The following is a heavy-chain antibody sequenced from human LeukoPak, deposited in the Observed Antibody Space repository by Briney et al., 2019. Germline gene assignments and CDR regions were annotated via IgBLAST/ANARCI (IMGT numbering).Heavy chain of an antibody. V-gene: IGHV1-2*02. J-gene: IGHJ4*02. CDR2: INPKSGGT. D-gene: IGHD3-22*01. CDR1: GYTFTDYY. CDR3: ARVGGSSGYLDY. Sequence: ASVKVSFKASGYTFTDYYIHWVRQAPGQGLEWMGWINPKSGGTTYAQKFQGRVTVTTDTSISTAYMALTGLKSDDTAVYYCARVGGSSGYLDYWGQGTLVTVSS.